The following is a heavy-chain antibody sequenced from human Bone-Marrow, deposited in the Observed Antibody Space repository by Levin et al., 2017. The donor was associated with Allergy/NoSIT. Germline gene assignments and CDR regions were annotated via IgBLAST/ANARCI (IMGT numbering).Heavy chain of an antibody. J-gene: IGHJ5*02. CDR2: IYTSGST. V-gene: IGHV4-61*02. Sequence: SQTLSLTCTVSGGSISSGSYYWSWIRQPAGKGLEWIGRIYTSGSTNYNPSLKSRVTISVDTSKNQFSLKLSSVTAADTAVYYCARVCCGYSGSPPAGWFDPWGQGTLVTVSS. CDR1: GGSISSGSYY. CDR3: ARVCCGYSGSPPAGWFDP. D-gene: IGHD6-13*01.